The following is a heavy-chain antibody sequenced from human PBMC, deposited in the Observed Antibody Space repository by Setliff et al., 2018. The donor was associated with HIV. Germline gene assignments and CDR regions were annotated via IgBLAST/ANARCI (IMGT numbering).Heavy chain of an antibody. V-gene: IGHV3-74*01. Sequence: GGSLRLSCAASGFTFDRFWMHWVRQAPGKGLVWVSRVNRDGSSTTYADSVKDRFTISRDNAKNTLYLQMNSLRAEDTAVYYCARGPYGSGSYYLDYWGQGTLVTVSS. D-gene: IGHD3-10*01. J-gene: IGHJ4*02. CDR1: GFTFDRFW. CDR3: ARGPYGSGSYYLDY. CDR2: VNRDGSST.